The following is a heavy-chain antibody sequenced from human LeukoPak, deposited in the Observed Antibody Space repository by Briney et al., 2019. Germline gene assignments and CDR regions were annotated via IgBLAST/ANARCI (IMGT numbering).Heavy chain of an antibody. CDR1: GFTFSSYA. CDR3: ASLGYQLPYY. Sequence: GSLRLSCAASGFTFSSYAMSWVRQAPGKGLEWIGSIYYSGSTYYNPSLKSRVTISVDTSKNQFSLKLSSVTAADTAVYYCASLGYQLPYYWGQGTLVTVSS. J-gene: IGHJ4*02. V-gene: IGHV4-39*01. D-gene: IGHD2-2*01. CDR2: IYYSGST.